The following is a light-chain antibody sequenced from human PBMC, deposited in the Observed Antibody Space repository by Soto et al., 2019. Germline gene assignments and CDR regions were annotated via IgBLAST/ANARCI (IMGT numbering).Light chain of an antibody. CDR2: DVG. CDR1: SSDIGTYNF. V-gene: IGLV2-14*01. Sequence: QSALTQPASVSGSPGQSITISCTGTSSDIGTYNFVSWYQVHPGRAPKLIIHDVGDRPSGVSNRFSGSKSGNMASLTISGLQPEDEADYYCSSYRSTTTVFGTGTKLTVL. J-gene: IGLJ1*01. CDR3: SSYRSTTTV.